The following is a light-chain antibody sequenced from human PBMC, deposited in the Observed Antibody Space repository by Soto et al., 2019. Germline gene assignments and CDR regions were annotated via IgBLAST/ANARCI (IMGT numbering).Light chain of an antibody. CDR2: GAS. Sequence: EIVMTQSPATLSVSPGETTRLSFRASQSINSDVAVYQQKVGQTPRLLIHGASTRATGIAARFSGSGSGTEFTLTISRLEPEDFAVYYCQQYGSSLFTFGRGTRLEIK. J-gene: IGKJ5*01. V-gene: IGKV3D-15*01. CDR1: QSINSD. CDR3: QQYGSSLFT.